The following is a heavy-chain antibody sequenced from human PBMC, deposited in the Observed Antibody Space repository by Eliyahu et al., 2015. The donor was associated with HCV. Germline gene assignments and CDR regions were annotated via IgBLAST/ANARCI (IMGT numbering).Heavy chain of an antibody. Sequence: EVRLLESGGDLVQPGGSXXLSCSAXXFSFTTFALTWVRQTPGXGLXWVSSIGAAGSSDTYYADSVRGRFTISRDNSKNTLHLXMNNLRAEDTAVYYCVKWGISGQLDVWGQGTTVTVSS. CDR1: XFSFTTFA. CDR3: VKWGISGQLDV. V-gene: IGHV3-23*01. J-gene: IGHJ6*02. D-gene: IGHD3-16*01. CDR2: IGAAGSSDT.